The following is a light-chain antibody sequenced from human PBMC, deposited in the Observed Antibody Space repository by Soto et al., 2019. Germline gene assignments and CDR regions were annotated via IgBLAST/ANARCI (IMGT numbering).Light chain of an antibody. CDR1: QSVSSSY. J-gene: IGKJ2*01. V-gene: IGKV3-20*01. Sequence: ELVLTQSPGTLSLSPGERATLSCRASQSVSSSYLAWYQQKPGQAPRLLIYGASNRATGIPDKFSGSESGTDFSFTISSLEPEYFAFYFCQQYVRSPPFTFGQGTKVDIK. CDR2: GAS. CDR3: QQYVRSPPFT.